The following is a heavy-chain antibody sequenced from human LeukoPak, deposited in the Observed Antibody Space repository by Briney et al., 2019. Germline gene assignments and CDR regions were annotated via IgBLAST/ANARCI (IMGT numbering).Heavy chain of an antibody. CDR3: ASSPIHYDSSGYYSFAFDI. D-gene: IGHD3-22*01. CDR2: IIPIFGTA. V-gene: IGHV1-69*06. CDR1: GGTFSSYA. J-gene: IGHJ3*02. Sequence: GASVTVSCKASGGTFSSYAISWVRQAPGQGVEWMGGIIPIFGTANYAQKFQGRVTITADKSTSTAYMELSSLRSEDTAVYYCASSPIHYDSSGYYSFAFDIWGQGTMVTVSS.